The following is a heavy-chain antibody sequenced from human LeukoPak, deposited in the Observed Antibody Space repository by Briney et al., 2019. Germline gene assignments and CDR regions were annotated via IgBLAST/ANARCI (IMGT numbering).Heavy chain of an antibody. J-gene: IGHJ6*02. CDR1: GGSISSSSYY. CDR3: ARLAYSGWDYYYYGMDV. CDR2: IYYSGST. V-gene: IGHV4-39*01. D-gene: IGHD6-19*01. Sequence: SETLSLTCTVSGGSISSSSYYWGWIRQPPGKGLEWIGSIYYSGSTYYNPSLKSRVTISVDTSKNQFSLKLSSVTAADTAAYYCARLAYSGWDYYYYGMDVWGQGTTVTVSS.